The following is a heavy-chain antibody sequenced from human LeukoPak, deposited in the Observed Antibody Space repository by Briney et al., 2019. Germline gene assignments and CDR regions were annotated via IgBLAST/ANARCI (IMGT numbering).Heavy chain of an antibody. D-gene: IGHD6-25*01. CDR3: ARDGTPDDSSGWVYMDV. CDR1: GFTFSSYE. V-gene: IGHV3-48*03. Sequence: TGGPLRLSCAASGFTFSSYERNWVRQAPGKGLEGVSYISSSSSTIYHADSVKGRFTIYTDNAKNSLYLQMNSLRVEDTAVYYCARDGTPDDSSGWVYMDVWGEGTTVTISS. CDR2: ISSSSSTI. J-gene: IGHJ6*03.